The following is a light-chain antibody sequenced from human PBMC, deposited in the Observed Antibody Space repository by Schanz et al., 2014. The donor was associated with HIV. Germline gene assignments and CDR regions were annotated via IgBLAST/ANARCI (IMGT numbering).Light chain of an antibody. V-gene: IGKV4-1*01. J-gene: IGKJ4*01. Sequence: DILMTQSPDSLAVSLGERVTINCKSSQTILYSSNNQNYLAWYQQKPGQPPKLLIYWASTRESGVPDRFSGSGSGTDFTLTISSLQAEDVAVYYCQQYYSTPLTFGGGTKVEIK. CDR3: QQYYSTPLT. CDR1: QTILYSSNNQNY. CDR2: WAS.